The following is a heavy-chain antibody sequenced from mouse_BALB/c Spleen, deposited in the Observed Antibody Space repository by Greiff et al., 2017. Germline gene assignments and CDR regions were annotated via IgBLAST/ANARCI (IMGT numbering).Heavy chain of an antibody. CDR3: ARNLVRRYFDV. J-gene: IGHJ1*01. CDR2: IWSGGST. Sequence: QVQLKESGPGLVQPSQSLSITCTVSGFSLTSYGVHWVRQSPGKGLEWLGVIWSGGSTDYNAAFISRLSISKDNSKSQVFFKMNSLQANDTAIYYCARNLVRRYFDVWGAGTTVTVSS. D-gene: IGHD2-14*01. V-gene: IGHV2-2*02. CDR1: GFSLTSYG.